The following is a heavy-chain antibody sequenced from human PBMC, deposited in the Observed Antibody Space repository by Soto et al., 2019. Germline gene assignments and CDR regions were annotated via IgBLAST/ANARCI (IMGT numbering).Heavy chain of an antibody. J-gene: IGHJ6*01. D-gene: IGHD2-2*01. CDR1: DGSITNYY. Sequence: PSETLALSCTFSDGSITNYYWNWIRQPPGKTLDWISPIYYRGTTNYNPSLKSRFTISVDTSKNQFSLKLTSVTAADTATYFCARSKSITVVVPAYHYYALDVWGQGTPVTVSS. CDR3: ARSKSITVVVPAYHYYALDV. V-gene: IGHV4-59*01. CDR2: IYYRGTT.